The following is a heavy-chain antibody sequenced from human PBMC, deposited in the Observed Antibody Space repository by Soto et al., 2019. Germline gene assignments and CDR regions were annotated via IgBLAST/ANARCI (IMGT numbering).Heavy chain of an antibody. CDR1: GGSMYGYF. CDR3: ARQGPSETYYGWFDP. D-gene: IGHD1-26*01. V-gene: IGHV4-59*08. CDR2: IYYTGIT. J-gene: IGHJ5*02. Sequence: QVQLQESGPGLVKPSETLSLTCTVSGGSMYGYFWSWIRQPPGKGLEWIGYIYYTGITNYNLSLKSRVTISIDTSKNQFSLKVSSVTAADTAVYYCARQGPSETYYGWFDPWGQGTLVTVSS.